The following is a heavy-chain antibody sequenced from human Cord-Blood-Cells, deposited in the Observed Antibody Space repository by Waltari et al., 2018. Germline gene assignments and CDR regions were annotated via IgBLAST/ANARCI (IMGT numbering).Heavy chain of an antibody. Sequence: QVQLQESGPGLVKPSETLSLTCTVSGYSISSGYYWGWIRRPPGKGLEWIGSIYHSGSTYYNPSLKSRVTISVDTSKNQFSLKLSSVTAADTAVYYCARVSWVEMASYWGQGTLVTVSS. J-gene: IGHJ4*02. V-gene: IGHV4-38-2*02. CDR2: IYHSGST. CDR3: ARVSWVEMASY. CDR1: GYSISSGYY. D-gene: IGHD1-26*01.